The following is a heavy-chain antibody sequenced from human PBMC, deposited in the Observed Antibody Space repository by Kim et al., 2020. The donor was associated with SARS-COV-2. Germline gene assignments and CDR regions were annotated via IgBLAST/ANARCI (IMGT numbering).Heavy chain of an antibody. CDR3: ARVIYTWGTPDAFDI. Sequence: GGSLRLSCAASGFTVSSNYMSWVRQAPGKGLEWVSVIYSGGSTYYADSVKGRFTISRDNSKNTLYLQMNSLRAEDTAVYYCARVIYTWGTPDAFDIWGQGTMVTVSS. D-gene: IGHD3-16*01. J-gene: IGHJ3*02. V-gene: IGHV3-53*01. CDR1: GFTVSSNY. CDR2: IYSGGST.